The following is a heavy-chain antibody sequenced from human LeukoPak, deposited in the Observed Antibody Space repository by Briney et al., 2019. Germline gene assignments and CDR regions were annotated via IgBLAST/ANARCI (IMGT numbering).Heavy chain of an antibody. Sequence: PSETLSLTCTVSGGSISSGGYYWSWIRQPPGKGLEWIGYIYHSGSTYYNPSLKSRVTISVDRSKNQFSLKLSSVTAADTAVYYCAGIYGPGGWYFDLWGRGTLVTVSS. CDR2: IYHSGST. V-gene: IGHV4-30-2*01. CDR3: AGIYGPGGWYFDL. D-gene: IGHD2/OR15-2a*01. J-gene: IGHJ2*01. CDR1: GGSISSGGYY.